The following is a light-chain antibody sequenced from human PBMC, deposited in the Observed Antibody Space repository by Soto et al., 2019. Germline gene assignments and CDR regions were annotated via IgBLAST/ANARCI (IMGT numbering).Light chain of an antibody. Sequence: EIVLTQSPGTLSLSPGDRATLSCRASQSVSGGNSLAWYQHKPGQAPRLLIYGASSRAAGTPDRFSGSGSGTDFTLTISRLEPEDFVVYYCHQYGSSRDTFGQGTKLEIK. CDR1: QSVSGGNS. J-gene: IGKJ2*01. CDR2: GAS. CDR3: HQYGSSRDT. V-gene: IGKV3-20*01.